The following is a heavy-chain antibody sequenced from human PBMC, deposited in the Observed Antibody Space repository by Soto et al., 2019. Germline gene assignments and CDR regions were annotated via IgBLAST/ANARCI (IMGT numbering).Heavy chain of an antibody. CDR2: IVPIVDTS. D-gene: IGHD5-12*01. J-gene: IGHJ4*02. Sequence: QVQLVQSGAEVRQPASSVKVSCKTSGGTFSSYAISWVRQAPGQGLEWMGGIVPIVDTSTYAQKFQGRVTITAEESTSTVYMELSSLKSDDTSVYYCVRVVAIPGYPDNWGQGNLVTVSS. CDR3: VRVVAIPGYPDN. V-gene: IGHV1-69*12. CDR1: GGTFSSYA.